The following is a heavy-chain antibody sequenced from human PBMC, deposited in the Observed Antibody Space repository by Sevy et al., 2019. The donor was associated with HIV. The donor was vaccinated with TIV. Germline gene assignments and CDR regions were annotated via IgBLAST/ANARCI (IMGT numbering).Heavy chain of an antibody. CDR2: ISYDGSNK. V-gene: IGHV3-30-3*01. CDR1: GFTFSSYA. Sequence: GGSLRLSCAASGFTFSSYAMHWVRQAPGKGLEWVAVISYDGSNKYYADSVKGRFTISRDNSKNTVYLQMNSLRAEDTAVYYCAGGVRFLEWFPDAFDIWGQGTMVTVSS. J-gene: IGHJ3*02. D-gene: IGHD3-3*01. CDR3: AGGVRFLEWFPDAFDI.